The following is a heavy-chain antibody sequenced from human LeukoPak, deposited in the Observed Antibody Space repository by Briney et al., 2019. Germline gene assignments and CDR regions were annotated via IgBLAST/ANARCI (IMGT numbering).Heavy chain of an antibody. J-gene: IGHJ4*02. CDR3: ARARYCSGGSCYAEY. D-gene: IGHD2-15*01. CDR2: IYPGDSDT. V-gene: IGHV5-51*01. CDR1: GYSFTTYW. Sequence: GESLKISCKGPGYSFTTYWIGWVRQMPGKGLERMGIIYPGDSDTRYSPSFQGQVTISADKSISTAYLQWSSLKASDTAMYYCARARYCSGGSCYAEYWGQGTLVTVSS.